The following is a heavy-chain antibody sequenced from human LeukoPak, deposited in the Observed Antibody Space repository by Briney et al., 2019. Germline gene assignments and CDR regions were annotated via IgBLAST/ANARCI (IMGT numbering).Heavy chain of an antibody. J-gene: IGHJ4*02. Sequence: SVKVSCKASGGTFSSYAISWVRQAPGQGLEWMGGIIPIFGTANYAQKFQGRVTITADESTSTAYMELSSLGSEDTAVYYCARDPARGYSYGYDNYWGQGTLVTVSS. CDR3: ARDPARGYSYGYDNY. V-gene: IGHV1-69*13. CDR1: GGTFSSYA. D-gene: IGHD5-18*01. CDR2: IIPIFGTA.